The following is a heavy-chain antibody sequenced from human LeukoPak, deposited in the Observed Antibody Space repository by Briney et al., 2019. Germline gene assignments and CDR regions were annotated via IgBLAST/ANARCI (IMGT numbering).Heavy chain of an antibody. CDR1: GFTFSDYY. V-gene: IGHV3-11*04. CDR2: ISNSGSVT. CDR3: AREIRVAYCGGDCYHPEIDAFDI. J-gene: IGHJ3*02. Sequence: PGGSLRLSCAASGFTFSDYYMSWIRQAPGKGLEWILYISNSGSVTYYADSVKGRFTISRDNARNSLYLQMNSLRAEDTAVYYCAREIRVAYCGGDCYHPEIDAFDIWGQGTMVTVSS. D-gene: IGHD2-21*02.